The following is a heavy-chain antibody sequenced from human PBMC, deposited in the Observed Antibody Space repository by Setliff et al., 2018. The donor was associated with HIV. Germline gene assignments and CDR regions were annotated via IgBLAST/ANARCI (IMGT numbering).Heavy chain of an antibody. CDR1: GFTFSNYA. CDR3: ARTNNNYYYDTSDYFTGYYFDS. Sequence: GGSLRLSCAASGFTFSNYAMHWVRQAPGKGLEWVAVISYDGTKEYYADSVKGRFTISRDNSKNTLYLQGGSLRPEDTAVYYCARTNNNYYYDTSDYFTGYYFDSWGQGTLVTVSS. CDR2: ISYDGTKE. J-gene: IGHJ4*02. V-gene: IGHV3-30*04. D-gene: IGHD3-22*01.